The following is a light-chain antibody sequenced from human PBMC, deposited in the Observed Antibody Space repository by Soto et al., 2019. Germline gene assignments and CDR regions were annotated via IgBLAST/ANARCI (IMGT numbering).Light chain of an antibody. V-gene: IGKV1-13*02. CDR1: QAINTA. J-gene: IGKJ3*01. CDR2: DAS. Sequence: IRLTQAPSSLSASIGDRVTITCRASQAINTALAWYPQKPGKAPKFLLYDASTLDVGVPSRFSGSGSGTDFTLTIRGLQPEDFAMYYNQQSATYPHPFGPGTKGDV. CDR3: QQSATYPHP.